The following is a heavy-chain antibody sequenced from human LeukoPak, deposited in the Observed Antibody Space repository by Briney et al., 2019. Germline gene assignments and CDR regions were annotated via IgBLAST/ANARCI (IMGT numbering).Heavy chain of an antibody. CDR2: IYHSGST. V-gene: IGHV4-4*02. CDR1: GGSISSSNW. D-gene: IGHD3-10*01. CDR3: ARASYGSGGYSADAFDI. Sequence: SGTLSLTCAVSGGSISSSNWWSWVRQPPGKGLEWIGEIYHSGSTNYNPSLKSRVTISVDRSKNQFSLKLSSVTAADTAVYYCARASYGSGGYSADAFDIWGQGTMVTVSS. J-gene: IGHJ3*02.